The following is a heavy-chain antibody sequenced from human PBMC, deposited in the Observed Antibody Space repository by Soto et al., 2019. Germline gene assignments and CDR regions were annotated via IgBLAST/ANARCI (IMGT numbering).Heavy chain of an antibody. V-gene: IGHV1-18*04. Sequence: GASAKVSCKASGYTFTSYGISWVRQAPGQGLEWMGWISAYNGNTNYAQKLQGRVTMTTDTSTSTAYMELRSLRSDDTAVYYCARASLDLDGGSWYLAGGPGHNWFDPWGQGTLVTVSS. J-gene: IGHJ5*02. CDR2: ISAYNGNT. CDR3: ARASLDLDGGSWYLAGGPGHNWFDP. CDR1: GYTFTSYG. D-gene: IGHD6-13*01.